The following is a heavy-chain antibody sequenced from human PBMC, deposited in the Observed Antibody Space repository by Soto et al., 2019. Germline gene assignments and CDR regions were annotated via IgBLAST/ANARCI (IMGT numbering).Heavy chain of an antibody. V-gene: IGHV4-34*01. CDR1: GGSFSGYY. CDR2: INHSGST. CDR3: ARGRYNWNVELLYSYYMDG. D-gene: IGHD1-1*01. Sequence: SETLSLTCAVYGGSFSGYYWSWIRQPPGKGLEWIGEINHSGSTNYNPSLKSRVTISVDTSKNQFSLKLSSVTAADTAVYYCARGRYNWNVELLYSYYMDGWGKGTTVTVAS. J-gene: IGHJ6*03.